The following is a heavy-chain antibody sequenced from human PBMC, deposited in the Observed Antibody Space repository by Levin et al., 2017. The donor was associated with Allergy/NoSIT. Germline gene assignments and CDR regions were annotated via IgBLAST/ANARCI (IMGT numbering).Heavy chain of an antibody. CDR1: GGSISSYY. J-gene: IGHJ4*02. CDR3: ARDFHAVGTTTLDY. CDR2: IYTSGST. Sequence: SETLSLTCTVSGGSISSYYWSWIRQPAGKGLEWIGRIYTSGSTNYNPSLKSRVTMSVDTSKNQFSQRLSSVTAADTAVYYCARDFHAVGTTTLDYWGQGTLVTVSS. D-gene: IGHD1-26*01. V-gene: IGHV4-4*07.